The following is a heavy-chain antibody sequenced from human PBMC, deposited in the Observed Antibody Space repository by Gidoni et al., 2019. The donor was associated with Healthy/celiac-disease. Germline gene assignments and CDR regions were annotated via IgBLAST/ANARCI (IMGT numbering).Heavy chain of an antibody. CDR3: GAESGYDGGDYYYGMDV. CDR2: IIPIFGTA. V-gene: IGHV1-69*01. CDR1: GGTFSSSA. Sequence: QVQLVQSGAEVKKPGSSVKVSCKASGGTFSSSAISWVRQAPGQGLEWMGGIIPIFGTANYAQKFQGRVTITADESTSTAYMELSSLRSEDTAVYYCGAESGYDGGDYYYGMDVWGQGTTVTVSS. J-gene: IGHJ6*02. D-gene: IGHD5-12*01.